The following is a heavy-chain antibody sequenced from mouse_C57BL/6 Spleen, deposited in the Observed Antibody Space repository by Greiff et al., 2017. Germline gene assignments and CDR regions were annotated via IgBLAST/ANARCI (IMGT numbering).Heavy chain of an antibody. J-gene: IGHJ3*01. CDR1: GYTFTSYW. CDR2: IYPGNSDT. CDR3: TREGLRQVIFAY. V-gene: IGHV1-5*01. Sequence: VQLQQSGTVLARPGASVKMSCKTSGYTFTSYWMHWVKQRPGQGLEWIGAIYPGNSDTSYNQKFKGKAKLTAFTSASTAYMELSSLTNEDSAVYYCTREGLRQVIFAYWGQGTLVTVSA. D-gene: IGHD2-4*01.